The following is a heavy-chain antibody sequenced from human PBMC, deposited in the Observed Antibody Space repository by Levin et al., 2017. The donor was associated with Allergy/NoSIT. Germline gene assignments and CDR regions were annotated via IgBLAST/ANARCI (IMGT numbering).Heavy chain of an antibody. Sequence: SLKISCAASGFTFDDFAMHWVRQVPGQGLEWVSGISWNSVSIGYVDSVKGRFTISRDNAKNSLYLQINSARSEDTALYYCVKSTRYCSSASCYDSLGFQYGMDVWGQGTTVIVS. D-gene: IGHD2-2*01. V-gene: IGHV3-9*01. CDR2: ISWNSVSI. CDR1: GFTFDDFA. CDR3: VKSTRYCSSASCYDSLGFQYGMDV. J-gene: IGHJ6*02.